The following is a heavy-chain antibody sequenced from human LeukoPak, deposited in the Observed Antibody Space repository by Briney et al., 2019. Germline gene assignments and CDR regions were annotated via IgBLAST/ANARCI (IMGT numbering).Heavy chain of an antibody. CDR3: ARAAGDSSAWMDY. V-gene: IGHV1-69*13. D-gene: IGHD6-19*01. CDR1: GGTFSSYA. CDR2: IIPIFGTA. Sequence: WASVKVSCKASGGTFSSYAISWVRQAPGQVLEWMGGIIPIFGTANYAQKFQGRVTITADESTSTAYMELSSLRSEDTAVYYCARAAGDSSAWMDYWGQGTLVTVSS. J-gene: IGHJ4*02.